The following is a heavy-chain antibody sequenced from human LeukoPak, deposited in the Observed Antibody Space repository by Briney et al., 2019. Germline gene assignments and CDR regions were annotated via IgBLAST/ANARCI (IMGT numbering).Heavy chain of an antibody. CDR2: IIPIFGTA. CDR1: GGTFSSYA. Sequence: ASVKVSCKASGGTFSSYAISWVRQAPGQGLEWMGGIIPIFGTANYAQKFQGRVTITADESTSTAYMELSSLRSEDTAVYYCARGSGWSYYFDYWGQGTLVTVSS. J-gene: IGHJ4*02. CDR3: ARGSGWSYYFDY. D-gene: IGHD6-19*01. V-gene: IGHV1-69*13.